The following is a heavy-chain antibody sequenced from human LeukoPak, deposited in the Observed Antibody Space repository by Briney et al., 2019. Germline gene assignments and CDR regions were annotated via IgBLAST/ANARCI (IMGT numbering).Heavy chain of an antibody. Sequence: GASVKVSCKASGYTFTGSYIHWVRQAPGQGLEWMGWINPNGGGTNYAQKFQGRVTMTRDTSISTAYMELYRLRSDDTAVYYCAREGSVALAAASRPYFDYWGQGTLVTVSS. CDR3: AREGSVALAAASRPYFDY. J-gene: IGHJ4*02. D-gene: IGHD2-2*01. CDR1: GYTFTGSY. CDR2: INPNGGGT. V-gene: IGHV1-2*02.